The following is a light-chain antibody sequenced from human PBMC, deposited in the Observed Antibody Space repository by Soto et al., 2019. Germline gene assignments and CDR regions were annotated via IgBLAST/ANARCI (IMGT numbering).Light chain of an antibody. Sequence: QSALTQPASLSGSPGQSITISCTGTSSDIGAYDYVSWFQQHPGKAPKLMISEVNNRPSGVSNRFSGSKSGNTAYLTISGLQVEDEAEYYCQSYDSSLTTFVFGTGTKVTVL. J-gene: IGLJ1*01. CDR1: SSDIGAYDY. V-gene: IGLV2-14*01. CDR3: QSYDSSLTTFV. CDR2: EVN.